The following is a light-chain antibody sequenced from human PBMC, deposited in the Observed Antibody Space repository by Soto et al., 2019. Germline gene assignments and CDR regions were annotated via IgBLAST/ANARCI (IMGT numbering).Light chain of an antibody. CDR3: CSYAGSSTLGV. CDR2: EGS. CDR1: SSDVGSYNL. Sequence: QSALTQPASASRTPGQSITISCTRTSSDVGSYNLVSWYQQHPGKAPKLMIYEGSKRPSGVSNRFSGSKSGNTASLTISGLQAEDEADYYCCSYAGSSTLGVFGGGTKVTVL. J-gene: IGLJ2*01. V-gene: IGLV2-23*01.